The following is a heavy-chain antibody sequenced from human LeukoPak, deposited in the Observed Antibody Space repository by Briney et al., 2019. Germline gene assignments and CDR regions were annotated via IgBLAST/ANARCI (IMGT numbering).Heavy chain of an antibody. V-gene: IGHV1-69*13. CDR1: GGTFSSYA. CDR2: IIPIFGTA. J-gene: IGHJ3*02. D-gene: IGHD3-22*01. Sequence: ASVKVSCKASGGTFSSYAISWVRQAPGQGLEWMGGIIPIFGTANYAQKFQGRVTITADESTSTAYMELSSLRSEDTAVYYCARVQRNYYDSSGDAFDIWGQGTMVTVSS. CDR3: ARVQRNYYDSSGDAFDI.